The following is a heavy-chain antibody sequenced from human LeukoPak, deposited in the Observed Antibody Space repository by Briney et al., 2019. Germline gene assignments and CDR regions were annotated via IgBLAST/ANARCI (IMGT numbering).Heavy chain of an antibody. CDR1: GYTFTSYG. V-gene: IGHV1-18*01. CDR2: ISAYNGDT. J-gene: IGHJ6*02. CDR3: ARVLGGSSSGWYGGYYYYYYGMDV. Sequence: GASVKVSCKASGYTFTSYGISWVRQAPGQGLEWMGWISAYNGDTNYAQKLQGRVTMTTDTSTSTAYMELRSLGSDDTAVYYCARVLGGSSSGWYGGYYYYYYGMDVWGQGTTVTVPS. D-gene: IGHD6-19*01.